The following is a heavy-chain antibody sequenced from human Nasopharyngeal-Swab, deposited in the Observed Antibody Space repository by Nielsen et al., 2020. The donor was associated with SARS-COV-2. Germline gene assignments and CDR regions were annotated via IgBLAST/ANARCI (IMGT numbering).Heavy chain of an antibody. V-gene: IGHV3-9*01. D-gene: IGHD6-19*01. J-gene: IGHJ6*02. Sequence: SLKISCAASGFTFDDYVMHWVRQAPGKGLEWVSDISWNSRSIAYADSVKGRFTISRDNARNSLYLQMNSLRAEDTALYYCSKGRMAGSNYYYYYDMDVWGQGTTVTVSS. CDR3: SKGRMAGSNYYYYYDMDV. CDR1: GFTFDDYV. CDR2: ISWNSRSI.